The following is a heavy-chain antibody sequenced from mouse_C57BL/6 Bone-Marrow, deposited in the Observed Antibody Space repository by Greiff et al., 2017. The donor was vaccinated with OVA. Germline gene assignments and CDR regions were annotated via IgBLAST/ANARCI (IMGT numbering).Heavy chain of an antibody. Sequence: QVQLQQSGAELVRPGTSVKMSCKASGYTFTNYWIGWAKPRPGHGLEWIGEIYPGGGYTKYNEKFKGKATLTADKSSSTAYMQFSSLTSEDSAIYYCARWGFWDGYFYFDYWGQGTTLTVSS. CDR1: GYTFTNYW. J-gene: IGHJ2*01. V-gene: IGHV1-63*01. D-gene: IGHD2-3*01. CDR2: IYPGGGYT. CDR3: ARWGFWDGYFYFDY.